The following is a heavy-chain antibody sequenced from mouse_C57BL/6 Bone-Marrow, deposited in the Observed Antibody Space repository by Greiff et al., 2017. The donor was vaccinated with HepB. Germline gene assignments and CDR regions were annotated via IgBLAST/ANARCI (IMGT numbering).Heavy chain of an antibody. CDR3: ARGRLLDY. J-gene: IGHJ2*01. V-gene: IGHV1-69*01. Sequence: QVQLQQSGAELVMPGASVKLSCKASGYTFTSYWMHWVKQRPGQGLEWIGEIDPSDSYTNYNQKFKGKSTLTVDKSSSTAYMQLSSLTSEDSAVYYCARGRLLDYWGQGTTLTVSS. D-gene: IGHD3-2*02. CDR1: GYTFTSYW. CDR2: IDPSDSYT.